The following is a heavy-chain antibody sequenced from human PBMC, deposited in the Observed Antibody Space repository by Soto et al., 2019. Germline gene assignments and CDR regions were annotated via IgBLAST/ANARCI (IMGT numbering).Heavy chain of an antibody. CDR3: TILSSSWFYFDY. CDR1: GFTFGDYA. J-gene: IGHJ4*02. Sequence: GGSLRFSCTASGFTFGDYAMSWVRQAPGKGLEWVGFIRSKAYGGTTEYAASVKGRFTISRDDSKSIAYLQMNSLRTEDTAVYYCTILSSSWFYFDYWGQGTLVTVSS. V-gene: IGHV3-49*04. D-gene: IGHD6-13*01. CDR2: IRSKAYGGTT.